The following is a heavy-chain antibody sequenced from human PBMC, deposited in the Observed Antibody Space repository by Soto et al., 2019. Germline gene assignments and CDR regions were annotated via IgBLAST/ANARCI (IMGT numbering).Heavy chain of an antibody. CDR2: IYPGDSDA. J-gene: IGHJ4*02. D-gene: IGHD3-16*01. V-gene: IGHV5-51*01. Sequence: LKISCKGSGYSFSTHWVGWVRQMPGKGLEWMGIIYPGDSDARYSPSFKGQVTISVDESTTTAFLQWSSLKASDTAMYFCARSQFDYVWGTSGYFDSWGQGTLVTVSS. CDR3: ARSQFDYVWGTSGYFDS. CDR1: GYSFSTHW.